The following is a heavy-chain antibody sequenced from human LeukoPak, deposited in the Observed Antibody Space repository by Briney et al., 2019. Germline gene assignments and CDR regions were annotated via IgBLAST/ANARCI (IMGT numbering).Heavy chain of an antibody. CDR3: ARVLFLEWAINWFDP. D-gene: IGHD3-3*01. CDR2: IYYSGST. V-gene: IGHV4-30-4*08. Sequence: SETLSLTCTVSGGSISSGNYYWSWIRQPPGKGLEWIGYIYYSGSTYYNPSLKSRVTISVDTSKNQFSLKLSSVTAADTAVYYCARVLFLEWAINWFDPWGQGTLVTVSS. CDR1: GGSISSGNYY. J-gene: IGHJ5*02.